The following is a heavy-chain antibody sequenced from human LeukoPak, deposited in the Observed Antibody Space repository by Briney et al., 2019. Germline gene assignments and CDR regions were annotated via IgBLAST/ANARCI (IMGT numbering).Heavy chain of an antibody. J-gene: IGHJ6*02. CDR3: SRASPGAIYYYGMDV. D-gene: IGHD2/OR15-2a*01. V-gene: IGHV4-59*01. CDR2: TFNSGST. Sequence: PSETLSLTCTVSGASITKSYWSWIRQPPGKELEWIGCTFNSGSTRYNPSLQSRVTISEDTSKNQFSLRLSSVTAADTATYYCSRASPGAIYYYGMDVWGQGTTVTVSS. CDR1: GASITKSY.